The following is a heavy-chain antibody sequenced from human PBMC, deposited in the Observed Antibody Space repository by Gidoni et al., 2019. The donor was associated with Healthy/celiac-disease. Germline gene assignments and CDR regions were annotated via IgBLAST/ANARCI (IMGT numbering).Heavy chain of an antibody. V-gene: IGHV3-23*01. D-gene: IGHD6-19*01. J-gene: IGHJ4*02. CDR2: IRGSGCST. Sequence: EVQLLESGGGLVQPGRSLRLSCAASGFTFSSYAMSLVRQAPGKGLEWVSAIRGSGCSTFYADAVKGRFTISRDNSKNPLYLQMNSLRAEDTAVYYCAGGGGGVAGIDYWGQGTLVTVSS. CDR1: GFTFSSYA. CDR3: AGGGGGVAGIDY.